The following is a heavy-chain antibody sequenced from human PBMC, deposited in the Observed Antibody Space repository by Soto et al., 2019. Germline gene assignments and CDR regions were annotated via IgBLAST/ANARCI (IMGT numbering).Heavy chain of an antibody. CDR2: INHSGST. D-gene: IGHD4-4*01. Sequence: QVQLQQWGAGLLKPSETLSLTCAVYGGSFSGYYWSWIRQPPGKGLEWIGEINHSGSTTYNPSLKSRVTISVDTSKNQFSLKLSSVTAADTAVYYCARGYSNDYWGQGTLVTVSS. CDR3: ARGYSNDY. CDR1: GGSFSGYY. J-gene: IGHJ4*02. V-gene: IGHV4-34*01.